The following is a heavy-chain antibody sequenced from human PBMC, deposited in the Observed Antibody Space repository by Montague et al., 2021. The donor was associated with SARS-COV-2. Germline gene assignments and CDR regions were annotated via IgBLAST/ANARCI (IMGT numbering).Heavy chain of an antibody. CDR1: GGSITNYY. Sequence: SETLSLTCTDSGGSITNYYWTWIRQSPGRGLEWIGYIYYSATTNYNPSLKSRVTMSIDTSKNQFSLSLSSVTAADSAVYYCARLRRGTYYVSFDPWGQGALVSVSS. CDR3: ARLRRGTYYVSFDP. D-gene: IGHD1-26*01. CDR2: IYYSATT. V-gene: IGHV4-59*12. J-gene: IGHJ5*02.